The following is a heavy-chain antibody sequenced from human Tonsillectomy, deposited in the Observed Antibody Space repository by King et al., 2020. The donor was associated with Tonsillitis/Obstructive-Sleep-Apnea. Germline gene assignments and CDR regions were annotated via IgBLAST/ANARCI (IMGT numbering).Heavy chain of an antibody. CDR3: ARDSRSSRSWCDAFDF. CDR2: INWNGAST. J-gene: IGHJ3*01. V-gene: IGHV3-20*01. CDR1: GFTFDDYG. Sequence: QLVQSGGGVVRPGGSLRLSCAASGFTFDDYGMSWVRQAPGKGLEWVSGINWNGASTGYAVSVKGRFTIARDNAKNSLYLQINTLRAEDTALYHCARDSRSSRSWCDAFDFWGQGTMVTVSS. D-gene: IGHD2-2*01.